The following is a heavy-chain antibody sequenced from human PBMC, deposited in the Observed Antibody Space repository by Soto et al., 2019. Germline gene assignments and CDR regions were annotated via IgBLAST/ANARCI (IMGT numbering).Heavy chain of an antibody. CDR3: VRETSYDFWSGPQTMDV. CDR2: VHYDGTKK. D-gene: IGHD3-3*01. Sequence: QVQLVESGGGVVQPGTSLRLSCAPSGFTFSSYVMHWVRQAPGKGLEWVAVVHYDGTKKYYADSVRDRFTISRDNSENILYLQMNSLRPDDTAVYFCVRETSYDFWSGPQTMDVWGQGTTVTVSS. V-gene: IGHV3-33*01. J-gene: IGHJ6*02. CDR1: GFTFSSYV.